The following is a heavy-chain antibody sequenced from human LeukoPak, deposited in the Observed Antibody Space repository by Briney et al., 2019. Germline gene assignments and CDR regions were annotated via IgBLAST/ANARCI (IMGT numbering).Heavy chain of an antibody. J-gene: IGHJ4*02. CDR2: IYYSGST. D-gene: IGHD3-22*01. CDR3: ARGFTGGYYDSSYYFDY. V-gene: IGHV4-31*03. Sequence: KPSETLSLTCTVSGGSISSGGYYWSWIRQHPGKGLEWIGYIYYSGSTYYNPSLKSRVTISVDTSKNQFSLKLSSVTAADTVVYYCARGFTGGYYDSSYYFDYWGQGTLVTVSS. CDR1: GGSISSGGYY.